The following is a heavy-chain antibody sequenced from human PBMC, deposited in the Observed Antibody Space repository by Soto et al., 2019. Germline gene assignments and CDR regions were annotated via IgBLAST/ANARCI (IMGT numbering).Heavy chain of an antibody. J-gene: IGHJ4*02. D-gene: IGHD5-12*01. CDR1: GGSIGSYY. Sequence: QVQLQESGPGLVKPSETLSLNCTVSGGSIGSYYWTWIRQPPGKGLEWIGHVYYSGTTKYNPSLGSRITMSVEPSKNQFSLRLTSVTASDTAIYYWARHYGYTYGPDYWGQGAQVTVSS. CDR3: ARHYGYTYGPDY. V-gene: IGHV4-59*01. CDR2: VYYSGTT.